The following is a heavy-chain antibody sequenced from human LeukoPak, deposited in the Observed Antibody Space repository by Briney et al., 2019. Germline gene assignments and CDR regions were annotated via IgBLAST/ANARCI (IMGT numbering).Heavy chain of an antibody. V-gene: IGHV3-9*03. J-gene: IGHJ4*02. D-gene: IGHD4-17*01. CDR1: GFNFDDYA. CDR2: ISWNSGSI. Sequence: GGSLRLSCAASGFNFDDYAMHWVRQAPGKGLEWVSGISWNSGSIGYADSVKGRFTISRDNAKNSLYLQMNSLRAEDMALYYCAKDKAAYGDYVPYYFDYWGQGTLVTVSS. CDR3: AKDKAAYGDYVPYYFDY.